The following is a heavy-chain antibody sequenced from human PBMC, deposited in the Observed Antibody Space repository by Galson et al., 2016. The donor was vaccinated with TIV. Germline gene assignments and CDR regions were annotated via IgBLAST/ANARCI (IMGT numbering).Heavy chain of an antibody. CDR1: GYTFTDYY. CDR2: INPKTGGT. CDR3: APNDGGSGRPPVDH. V-gene: IGHV1-2*02. J-gene: IGHJ4*02. D-gene: IGHD3-10*01. Sequence: SVKVSCKASGYTFTDYYIHWVRQAPGQGLDWMGWINPKTGGTFYAQKFQGRVAMTRDTSISTAYLHLNRLTSDDTAIYYCAPNDGGSGRPPVDHWGQGTLVTVSS.